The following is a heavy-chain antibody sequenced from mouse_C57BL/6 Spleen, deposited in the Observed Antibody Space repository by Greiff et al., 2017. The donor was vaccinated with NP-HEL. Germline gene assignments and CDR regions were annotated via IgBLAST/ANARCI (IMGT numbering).Heavy chain of an antibody. D-gene: IGHD2-3*01. V-gene: IGHV1-54*01. CDR3: ARHSIYDGYYFDY. CDR2: INPGSGGT. Sequence: VKLQESGAELVRPGTSVKVSCKASGYAFTNYLIEWVKQRPGQGLEWIGVINPGSGGTNYNEKLKGKATLTADKSSSTAYMQLSSLTSEGSAVYYCARHSIYDGYYFDYWGQGTTLTVSS. CDR1: GYAFTNYL. J-gene: IGHJ2*01.